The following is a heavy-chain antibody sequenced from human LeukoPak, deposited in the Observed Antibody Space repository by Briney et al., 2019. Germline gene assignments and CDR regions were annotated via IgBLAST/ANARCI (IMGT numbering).Heavy chain of an antibody. Sequence: GGSLRLSCAASGFTFSSYSMNWVRQAPGKGLEWVSAISGSGGSTYYADSVEGRFTISRDNSKNTLYLQMNSLRAEDTAVYYCAKVAGGGSYYFQHWGQGTLVTVSS. D-gene: IGHD1-26*01. CDR3: AKVAGGGSYYFQH. CDR2: ISGSGGST. V-gene: IGHV3-23*01. J-gene: IGHJ1*01. CDR1: GFTFSSYS.